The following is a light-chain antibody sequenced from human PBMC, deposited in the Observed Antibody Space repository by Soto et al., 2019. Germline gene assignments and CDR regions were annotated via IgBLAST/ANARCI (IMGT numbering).Light chain of an antibody. CDR1: QNIGTM. CDR2: AAS. Sequence: DIQMTQSPSILSASVGDRVTITCRASQNIGTMLGWYQQKPGKAPNLLIYAASSLESGVPSRFSGSGSGTEFTLTFISLQPDDLATYYCQQYNNYTWTFGQGTKVDIK. V-gene: IGKV1-5*01. CDR3: QQYNNYTWT. J-gene: IGKJ1*01.